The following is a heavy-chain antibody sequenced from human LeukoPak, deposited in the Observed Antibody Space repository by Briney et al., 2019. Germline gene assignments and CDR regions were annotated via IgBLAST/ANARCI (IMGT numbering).Heavy chain of an antibody. CDR3: AQWLVNNY. V-gene: IGHV3-23*01. J-gene: IGHJ4*02. CDR1: GFTFSSSA. Sequence: GGSLRLSCAASGFTFSSSAMSWVRQAPGKGLEWVSAISNNGGYTYYADSVQGRFTISRDNSKSTLCLQMNSLRAEDTAVYYCAQWLVNNYWGQGTLVTVSS. D-gene: IGHD6-19*01. CDR2: ISNNGGYT.